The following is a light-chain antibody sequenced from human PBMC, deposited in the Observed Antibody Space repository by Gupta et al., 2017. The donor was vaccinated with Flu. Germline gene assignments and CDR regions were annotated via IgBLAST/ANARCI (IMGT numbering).Light chain of an antibody. CDR2: STS. CDR3: LLDYGYVV. CDR1: TGAVTSGYY. Sequence: STGAVTSGYYPNWFQQKPGQAPRALIYSTSNKHAWTPARFSGSRLGGKAALTLAGVQPEDEAEYYCLLDYGYVVFGGGTKLTVL. J-gene: IGLJ2*01. V-gene: IGLV7-43*01.